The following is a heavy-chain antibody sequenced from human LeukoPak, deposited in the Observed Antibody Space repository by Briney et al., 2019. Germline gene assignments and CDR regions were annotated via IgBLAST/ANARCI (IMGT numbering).Heavy chain of an antibody. J-gene: IGHJ4*02. D-gene: IGHD3-22*01. V-gene: IGHV3-23*01. CDR3: AKDLYEFYDSSGYYPTPYDY. Sequence: GGSLRLSCVGSGFTFSAYGMSWVRQAPGKGLESVSSISGSDGATSYADSVKGRFTISRDNSKNTLYLQMNSLRAEDTAVYYCAKDLYEFYDSSGYYPTPYDYWGQGTLVTVSS. CDR2: ISGSDGAT. CDR1: GFTFSAYG.